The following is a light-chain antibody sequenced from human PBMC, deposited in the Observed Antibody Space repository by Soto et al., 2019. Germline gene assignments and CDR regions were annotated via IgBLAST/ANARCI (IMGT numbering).Light chain of an antibody. CDR2: ATS. V-gene: IGKV1-39*01. CDR3: QQTYRTPLT. Sequence: GDRVTITCRASQTIRSHLXXYXQKXGXXXKXXXYATSTLQSGVPSRFNGSVSGTDFTLRISSLQPEDFATYYCQQTYRTPLTFGGGTKVHIK. CDR1: QTIRSH. J-gene: IGKJ4*01.